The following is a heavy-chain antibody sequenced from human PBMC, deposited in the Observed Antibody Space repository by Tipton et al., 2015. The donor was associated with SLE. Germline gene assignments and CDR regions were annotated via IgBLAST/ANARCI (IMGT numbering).Heavy chain of an antibody. CDR2: IYHSGST. D-gene: IGHD1-26*01. CDR3: ARDRIPVYSGSYLAGFYYGMDV. V-gene: IGHV4-4*02. CDR1: GGSISSDNW. Sequence: TLSLTCAVYGGSISSDNWWSWVRQPPGKGLEWIGEIYHSGSTNYNPSLKSRVTISVDKSKNQVSLKLSSVTAADTAVYYCARDRIPVYSGSYLAGFYYGMDVWGQGTAVTVSS. J-gene: IGHJ6*02.